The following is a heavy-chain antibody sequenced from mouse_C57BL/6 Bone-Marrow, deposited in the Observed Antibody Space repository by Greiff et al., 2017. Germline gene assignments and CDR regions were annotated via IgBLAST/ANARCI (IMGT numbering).Heavy chain of an antibody. J-gene: IGHJ3*01. Sequence: QVQLQQSGAELVRPGTSVKVSCKASGYAFTNYLIEWVKQRPGQGLEWIGVINPGSGGTNYNEKFKGKATLTADKSSSTAYMQLSSLTSEDSAVYFCARQLRFPFAYWGQGTLGTVSA. CDR2: INPGSGGT. CDR3: ARQLRFPFAY. D-gene: IGHD3-2*02. CDR1: GYAFTNYL. V-gene: IGHV1-54*01.